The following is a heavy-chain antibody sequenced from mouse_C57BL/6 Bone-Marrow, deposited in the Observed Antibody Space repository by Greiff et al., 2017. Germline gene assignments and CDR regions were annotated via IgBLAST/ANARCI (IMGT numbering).Heavy chain of an antibody. CDR1: GYSITSGYY. CDR3: ARGGGNYEGAMDY. D-gene: IGHD2-1*01. CDR2: ISYDGSN. V-gene: IGHV3-6*01. Sequence: VQLKQSGPGLVKPSQSLSLTCSVTGYSITSGYYWNWIRQFPGNKLEWMGYISYDGSNNYNPSLKNRISITRDTSKNQFFLKLNSVTTEDTATYYCARGGGNYEGAMDYWGQGTSVTVSS. J-gene: IGHJ4*01.